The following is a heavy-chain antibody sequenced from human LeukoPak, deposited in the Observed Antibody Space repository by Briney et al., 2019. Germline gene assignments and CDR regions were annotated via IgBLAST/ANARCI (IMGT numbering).Heavy chain of an antibody. V-gene: IGHV4-34*01. J-gene: IGHJ4*02. D-gene: IGHD2-21*02. CDR2: GST. CDR3: ARVRAGVVTAMRRPYYFDY. Sequence: GSTNYNPSLKSRVTISVDTSKNQFSLKLSSVTAADTAVYYCARVRAGVVTAMRRPYYFDYWGQGTLVTVSS.